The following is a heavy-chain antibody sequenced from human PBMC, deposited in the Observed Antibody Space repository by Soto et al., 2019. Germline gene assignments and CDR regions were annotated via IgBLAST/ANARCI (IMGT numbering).Heavy chain of an antibody. CDR2: ISYDGSNK. Sequence: GGSLRLSCAASGFTFSSYGMHWVRQAPGKGLEWVAVISYDGSNKYYADSVKGRFTISRDNSKNTLYLQMNSLRAEDTAVYYCAKLSFQTLAAGMDVRGQGTTVTVSS. D-gene: IGHD3-16*01. J-gene: IGHJ6*02. CDR3: AKLSFQTLAAGMDV. V-gene: IGHV3-30*18. CDR1: GFTFSSYG.